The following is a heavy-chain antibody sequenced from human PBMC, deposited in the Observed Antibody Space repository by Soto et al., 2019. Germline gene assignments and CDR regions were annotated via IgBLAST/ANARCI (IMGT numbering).Heavy chain of an antibody. CDR1: GYTLTELS. CDR3: AAGARDAFDI. D-gene: IGHD4-17*01. V-gene: IGHV1-24*01. J-gene: IGHJ3*02. CDR2: FDRQDGET. Sequence: ASVKVSCKVSGYTLTELSMHWVRQAPGKGLEWMGGFDRQDGETLYAQRFQGRVTMTEDTSTDTAYMGLSSLRSEDSSMYYCAAGARDAFDIWGQGTLVTVSS.